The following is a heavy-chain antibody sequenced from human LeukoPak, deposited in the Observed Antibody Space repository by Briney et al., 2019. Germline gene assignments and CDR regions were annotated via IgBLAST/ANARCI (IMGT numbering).Heavy chain of an antibody. CDR1: GFIFSNYG. V-gene: IGHV3-21*01. Sequence: PGGSLRLSCAASGFIFSNYGMSWVRQAPGKGLEWVSSISFSSTHIYYADSIQGRFTISRDNAKNSLYLQMNSLRAEDTAVYYCARSGVLEWLPSPRKLPFDYWGQGTLVTVSS. D-gene: IGHD3-3*01. CDR3: ARSGVLEWLPSPRKLPFDY. CDR2: ISFSSTHI. J-gene: IGHJ4*02.